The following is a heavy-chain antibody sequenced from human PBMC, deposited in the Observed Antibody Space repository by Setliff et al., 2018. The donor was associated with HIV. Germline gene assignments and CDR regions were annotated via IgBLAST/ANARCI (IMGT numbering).Heavy chain of an antibody. CDR1: GFTFSSYS. J-gene: IGHJ4*02. Sequence: GGSLRLSCAASGFTFSSYSMNWVRQAPGKGLEWVSYISSSSSTIYYADSVKGRFTISRDNAKNSLYLQMNSLRAEDTAVYYCAGVKVGTSIVYAYWGQGMLVTVSS. D-gene: IGHD1-26*01. CDR2: ISSSSSTI. CDR3: AGVKVGTSIVYAY. V-gene: IGHV3-48*04.